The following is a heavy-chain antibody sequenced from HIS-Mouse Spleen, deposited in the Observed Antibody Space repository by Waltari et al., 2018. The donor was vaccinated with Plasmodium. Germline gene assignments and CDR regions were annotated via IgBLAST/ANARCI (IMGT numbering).Heavy chain of an antibody. CDR3: ARLRYSYGYFDY. Sequence: QVQLQESGPGLVKPSETLSLTCTVSGGSISSYYWSWIRQPPGKGLEWIGYIYYSGSTNHNPSLKSRVTISVDTSKNQFSLKLSSGTAADTAVYYCARLRYSYGYFDYWGQGTLVTVSS. J-gene: IGHJ4*02. D-gene: IGHD5-18*01. CDR1: GGSISSYY. V-gene: IGHV4-59*08. CDR2: IYYSGST.